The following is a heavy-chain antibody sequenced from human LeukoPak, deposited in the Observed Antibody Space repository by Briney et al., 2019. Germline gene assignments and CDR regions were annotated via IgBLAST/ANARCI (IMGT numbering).Heavy chain of an antibody. CDR3: AKDTYATTPDYGMDV. V-gene: IGHV3-30*18. Sequence: PGRSLRLSCAASGFTFSSYGMHWVRQAPGKGLEWVAVISYDGSNKYYADPVKGRFTISRDNSKNTLYLQMNSLRAEDTAVYYCAKDTYATTPDYGMDVWGQGTTVTVSS. D-gene: IGHD2-2*01. CDR1: GFTFSSYG. CDR2: ISYDGSNK. J-gene: IGHJ6*02.